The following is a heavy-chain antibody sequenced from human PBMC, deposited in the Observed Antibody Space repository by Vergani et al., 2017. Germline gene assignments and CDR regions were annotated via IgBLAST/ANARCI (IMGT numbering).Heavy chain of an antibody. D-gene: IGHD5-12*01. V-gene: IGHV1-18*01. J-gene: IGHJ5*02. CDR1: VYTFSPYG. CDR3: ARDRKVPEDRMATINWFDP. Sequence: QVQLVQSGAEVKKPGSSVKVSCKASVYTFSPYGISWVRQAPGQGLEWMGWISAYNGNTNYPEKFQGRLSMTTDTSTRTAYMELRSLRSDDTAVYYCARDRKVPEDRMATINWFDPWGQGTLVTVSS. CDR2: ISAYNGNT.